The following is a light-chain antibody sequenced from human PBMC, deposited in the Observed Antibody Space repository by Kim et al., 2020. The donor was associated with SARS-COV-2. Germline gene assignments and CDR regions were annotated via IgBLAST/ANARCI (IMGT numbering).Light chain of an antibody. J-gene: IGLJ3*02. CDR1: ALPNQY. V-gene: IGLV3-25*03. CDR3: QSSDSSDTFWV. Sequence: PRPPARITCSGDALPNQYAYWFQQKPGQAPVLVIYEDTERPSGIPERFSGSTSGTTVTLTISGVQAEDEADYYCQSSDSSDTFWVFGGGTQLTVL. CDR2: EDT.